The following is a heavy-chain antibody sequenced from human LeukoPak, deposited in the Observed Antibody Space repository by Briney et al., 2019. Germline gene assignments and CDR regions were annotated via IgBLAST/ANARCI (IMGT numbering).Heavy chain of an antibody. CDR2: LNTDNGNT. J-gene: IGHJ5*02. CDR3: AREMVLLRRPSPRDWFDP. D-gene: IGHD3-10*01. V-gene: IGHV1-3*04. CDR1: GYTLTDHT. Sequence: ASVKVSCKASGYTLTDHTIHWVRQAPGQGLEWMGWLNTDNGNTEYSQKFQGRVTFTRDTSANTAYVELSSLTSEDTAIYYCAREMVLLRRPSPRDWFDPWGQGTLVTVSS.